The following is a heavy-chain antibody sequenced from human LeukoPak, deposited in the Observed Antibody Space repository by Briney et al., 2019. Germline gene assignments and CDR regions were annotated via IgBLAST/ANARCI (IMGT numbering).Heavy chain of an antibody. Sequence: GGSLRLSCAASGFTFSSYWMSWVRQAPGKGLEWVANIKQDGSEKYYVDSVKGRFTISRDNAKNSLYLQMNSLRAEDTAVYYCARAGLRGYSGYESWGQGTLVTVSS. D-gene: IGHD5-12*01. V-gene: IGHV3-7*01. CDR2: IKQDGSEK. CDR3: ARAGLRGYSGYES. J-gene: IGHJ4*02. CDR1: GFTFSSYW.